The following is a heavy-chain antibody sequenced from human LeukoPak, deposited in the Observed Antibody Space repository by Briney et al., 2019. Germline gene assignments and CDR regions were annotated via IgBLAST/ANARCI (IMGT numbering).Heavy chain of an antibody. J-gene: IGHJ4*02. D-gene: IGHD2-21*02. Sequence: GGSLRLSCAASGFTFSSYSMNWVRQAPGKGLEWVSSISSSSSYIYYADSVKGRFTISRDNAKNSLYLQMNSLRAEDTAVYYCARDGDFVVVTDRFDYWGQGTLVTVSS. CDR1: GFTFSSYS. V-gene: IGHV3-21*01. CDR3: ARDGDFVVVTDRFDY. CDR2: ISSSSSYI.